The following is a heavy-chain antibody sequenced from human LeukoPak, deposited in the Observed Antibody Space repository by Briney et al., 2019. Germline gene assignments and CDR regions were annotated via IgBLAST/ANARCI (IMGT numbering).Heavy chain of an antibody. CDR1: GFTFSDHY. Sequence: GGSLRLSCAASGFTFSDHYMDWVRQAPGKGLEWVGRTRNKVSSYTTEYAASVKGRFTISRDESKNSLYLQMNSLKTEDTAVYYCARDQGISSWYGGIDYWGQGTLVTVSS. J-gene: IGHJ4*02. D-gene: IGHD6-13*01. V-gene: IGHV3-72*01. CDR2: TRNKVSSYTT. CDR3: ARDQGISSWYGGIDY.